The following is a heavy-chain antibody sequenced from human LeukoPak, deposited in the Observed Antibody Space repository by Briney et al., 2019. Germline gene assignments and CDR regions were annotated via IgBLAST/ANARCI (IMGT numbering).Heavy chain of an antibody. CDR2: INSDGSST. J-gene: IGHJ4*02. Sequence: GGSLRLSCAASGFTFSSYWMHWVRQAPGKGLVWVSRINSDGSSTSYADSVKGRFTISRDNSKNTLYLQMNSLRAEDTAVYYCAKDQMVRGVTHFDYWGQGTLVTVSS. D-gene: IGHD3-10*01. CDR1: GFTFSSYW. V-gene: IGHV3-74*01. CDR3: AKDQMVRGVTHFDY.